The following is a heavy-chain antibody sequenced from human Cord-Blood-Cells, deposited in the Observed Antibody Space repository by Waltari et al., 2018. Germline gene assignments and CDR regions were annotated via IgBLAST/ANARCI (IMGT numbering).Heavy chain of an antibody. CDR1: GGSISSSSYY. J-gene: IGHJ3*02. CDR2: IYYSGST. Sequence: QLQLQESGPGLVKPSETLSLTCTVSGGSISSSSYYWGWIRQPPGKGLEWIGSIYYSGSTYYNPSLKSRVTISVDMSKNQFSLKLSSVTAADTAVYYCAKHVSTTVTKRGAFDIWGQGTMVTVSS. CDR3: AKHVSTTVTKRGAFDI. D-gene: IGHD4-17*01. V-gene: IGHV4-39*01.